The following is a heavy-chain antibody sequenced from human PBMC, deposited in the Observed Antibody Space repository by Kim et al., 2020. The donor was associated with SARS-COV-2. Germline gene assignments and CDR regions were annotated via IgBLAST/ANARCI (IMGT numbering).Heavy chain of an antibody. D-gene: IGHD3-10*01. CDR3: ARGETMVRGVSFDY. V-gene: IGHV3-74*01. Sequence: ADSVKGRFTISRDNAKNTLYLQMNSLRAEDTAVYYCARGETMVRGVSFDYWGQGTLVTVSS. J-gene: IGHJ4*02.